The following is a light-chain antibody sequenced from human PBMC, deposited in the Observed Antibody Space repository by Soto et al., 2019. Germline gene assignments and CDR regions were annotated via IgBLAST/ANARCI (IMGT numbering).Light chain of an antibody. CDR3: CSYAGNSYV. CDR1: SSDLGAYNS. CDR2: DVN. J-gene: IGLJ1*01. V-gene: IGLV2-11*01. Sequence: QSALTQPRSVSGSPGQSVTISCTGNSSDLGAYNSVSWHQQHPGRAPELMIYDVNKRPSGVADRFSGSKSGNTASLTISGLQAQDEADYYCCSYAGNSYVFGTGTKVTVL.